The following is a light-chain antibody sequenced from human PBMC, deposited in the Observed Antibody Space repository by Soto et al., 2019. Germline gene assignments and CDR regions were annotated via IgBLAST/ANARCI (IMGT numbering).Light chain of an antibody. Sequence: DLHLTQPPSSLSASEGARATITCRASPGISSNLAWYQQKSGKAPKLLISAASTLQSGAPSRFSGSGSGTEFTLAIISLQPEDFATYYCQQHYSYPPTFGQGTLLEIK. CDR2: AAS. V-gene: IGKV1-9*01. J-gene: IGKJ5*01. CDR1: PGISSN. CDR3: QQHYSYPPT.